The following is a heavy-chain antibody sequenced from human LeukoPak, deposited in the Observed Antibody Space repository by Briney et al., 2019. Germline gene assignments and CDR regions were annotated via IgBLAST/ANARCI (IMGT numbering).Heavy chain of an antibody. D-gene: IGHD3-3*01. CDR1: GFTFSNYG. V-gene: IGHV3-30*02. CDR2: IRYDGSNK. J-gene: IGHJ4*02. Sequence: GGSLRLSCAASGFTFSNYGMHWVRQAPGRGLEWVAFIRYDGSNKYYADSVKGRFTISRDNSKDTVSLQMNSLRVEDTAVYYCAKDFWRGPNYFDYWGQGTLLTVSS. CDR3: AKDFWRGPNYFDY.